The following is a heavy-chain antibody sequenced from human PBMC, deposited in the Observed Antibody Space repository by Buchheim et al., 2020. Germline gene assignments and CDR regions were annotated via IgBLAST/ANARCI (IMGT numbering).Heavy chain of an antibody. V-gene: IGHV3-30*18. D-gene: IGHD3-10*01. J-gene: IGHJ4*02. CDR3: AKVGADGCPY. CDR2: ILFDGSNQ. CDR1: GFTFSNYG. Sequence: QVQLVESGGGVVQPGRSLRLSCAASGFTFSNYGMHWVRQAPGKGLEWVAVILFDGSNQYYADSVKGRFTISRDTSKNPLYLQMNSLRPEDTAVYYCAKVGADGCPYWGQGTL.